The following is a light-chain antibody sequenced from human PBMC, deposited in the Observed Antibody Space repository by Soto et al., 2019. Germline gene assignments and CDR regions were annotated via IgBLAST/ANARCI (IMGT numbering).Light chain of an antibody. V-gene: IGKV3-15*01. CDR2: GAS. J-gene: IGKJ2*03. Sequence: EIVMTQSPGTLSMSPGERATLSCRASETIGSKVAWYQQRPGQAPMLLIFGASTRATGIPARFSGSGSGAEFTLTISSLQSEDSAVYDCQQYNNWPRYRFGQGTKLEIK. CDR3: QQYNNWPRYR. CDR1: ETIGSK.